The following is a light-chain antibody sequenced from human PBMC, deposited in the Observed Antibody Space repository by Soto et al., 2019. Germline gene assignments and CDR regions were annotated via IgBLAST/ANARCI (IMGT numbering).Light chain of an antibody. Sequence: EIVMTQSPATLSVSPGERVTLSCRASQSVSNKLAWYQQKPGKAPRLLIYGATATATGIPARFSGSGSGTEFTLTISSLQSEDFAVYYCQQHTAWPLTFGGGTKVEIK. J-gene: IGKJ4*01. V-gene: IGKV3-15*01. CDR1: QSVSNK. CDR3: QQHTAWPLT. CDR2: GAT.